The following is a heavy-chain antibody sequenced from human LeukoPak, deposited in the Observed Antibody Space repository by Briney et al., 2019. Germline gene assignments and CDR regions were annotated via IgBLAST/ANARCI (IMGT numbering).Heavy chain of an antibody. J-gene: IGHJ5*02. CDR1: GHTFTDYY. V-gene: IGHV1-2*02. CDR2: TNPNSGDT. D-gene: IGHD6-13*01. Sequence: ASVKVSCKASGHTFTDYYVYWVRQAPGQGLEWMGWTNPNSGDTNSAQNFQGRVTMTRDTSISTAYMDLSSLTSDDTAMYYCARMWSTATSGWNWFDPWGQGTLVTVSS. CDR3: ARMWSTATSGWNWFDP.